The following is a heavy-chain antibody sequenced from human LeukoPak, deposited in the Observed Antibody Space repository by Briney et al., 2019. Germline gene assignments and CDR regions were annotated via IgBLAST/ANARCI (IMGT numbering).Heavy chain of an antibody. J-gene: IGHJ4*02. Sequence: SETLSLTCTVSGGPISSHYWSWIRQPPGKGLESIGYIYYSGSTNYNPSLKSRVIISVDTSKSQISLKLSSVTAADTAVYYCARVGYYYDSSGYHYFFDYWGQGTLVTVSS. CDR2: IYYSGST. CDR3: ARVGYYYDSSGYHYFFDY. D-gene: IGHD3-22*01. CDR1: GGPISSHY. V-gene: IGHV4-59*11.